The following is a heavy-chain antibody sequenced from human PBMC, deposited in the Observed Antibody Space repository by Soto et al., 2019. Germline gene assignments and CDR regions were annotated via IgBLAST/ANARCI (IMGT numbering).Heavy chain of an antibody. CDR3: AREYYYGSGSYWNMDV. D-gene: IGHD3-10*01. CDR2: MNPNSGNT. V-gene: IGHV1-8*01. J-gene: IGHJ6*03. Sequence: GASVKVSCKGSGYTFTSYDINWLRQATGQGLEWMGWMNPNSGNTGYAQKFQGRVTMTRNTSISTAYMELSSLRSEDTAVYYCAREYYYGSGSYWNMDVWGKGTTVTVSS. CDR1: GYTFTSYD.